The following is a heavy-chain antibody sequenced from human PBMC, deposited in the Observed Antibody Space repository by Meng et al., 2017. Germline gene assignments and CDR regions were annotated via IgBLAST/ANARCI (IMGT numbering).Heavy chain of an antibody. CDR3: ARDATAMVHYFDY. CDR1: GGSISSSSYY. Sequence: SETLSLTCTVSGGSISSSSYYWGWIRQPPGKGLEWIGSIYYSGSTYYNPSLKSRVTISVDTSKNQFSLKPSSVTAADTAVYYCARDATAMVHYFDYWGQGTLVTVSS. CDR2: IYYSGST. D-gene: IGHD5-18*01. J-gene: IGHJ4*02. V-gene: IGHV4-39*07.